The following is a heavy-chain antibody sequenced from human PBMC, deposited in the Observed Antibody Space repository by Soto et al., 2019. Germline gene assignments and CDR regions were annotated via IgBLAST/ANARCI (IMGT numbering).Heavy chain of an antibody. CDR1: GFTFSSYG. CDR3: ARDANRVDGPNWFDP. D-gene: IGHD2-8*01. CDR2: IWYDGSNK. J-gene: IGHJ5*02. V-gene: IGHV3-33*01. Sequence: PGGSLGLSCAASGFTFSSYGMHWVRQAPGKGLEWVAVIWYDGSNKYYADSVKGRFTISRDNSKNTLYLQMNSLRAEDTAVYYCARDANRVDGPNWFDPWGQGTLGTV.